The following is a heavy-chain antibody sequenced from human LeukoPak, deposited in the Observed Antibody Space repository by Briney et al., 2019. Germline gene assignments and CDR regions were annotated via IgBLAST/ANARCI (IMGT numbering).Heavy chain of an antibody. D-gene: IGHD3-22*01. V-gene: IGHV1-2*02. CDR3: ARDRYYDSSGWFDP. Sequence: ASVKVSCKASGYTFTGYYIHWVRQAPGQGLEWMGWINPNNGGTDYAQKFQGRVTMTRDTSISTVYMELSRLRSDDTAVYYGARDRYYDSSGWFDPWGQGTLVTVSS. CDR2: INPNNGGT. J-gene: IGHJ5*02. CDR1: GYTFTGYY.